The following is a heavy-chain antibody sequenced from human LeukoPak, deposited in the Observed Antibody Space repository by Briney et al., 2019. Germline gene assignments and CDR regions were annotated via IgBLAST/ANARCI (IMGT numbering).Heavy chain of an antibody. D-gene: IGHD6-13*01. J-gene: IGHJ5*02. CDR2: IIPDSGGT. CDR3: ARKRVIAAAGTGPCWWFDP. CDR1: GYTLTGYY. Sequence: ASVKVSCKASGYTLTGYYMHWMRRAPGQGLEWMGWIIPDSGGTYYAQKFQGRVTMTRDTSISTAYMELSSLRSEDTAVYYCARKRVIAAAGTGPCWWFDPWGQGTLVTVS. V-gene: IGHV1-2*02.